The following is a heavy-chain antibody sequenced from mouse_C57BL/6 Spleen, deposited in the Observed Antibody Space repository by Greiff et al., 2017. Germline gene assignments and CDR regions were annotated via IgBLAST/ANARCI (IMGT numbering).Heavy chain of an antibody. D-gene: IGHD3-2*02. Sequence: EVKVVESGGDLVKPGGSLKLSCAASGFTFSSYGMSWVRQTPDKRLEWVATISSGGSYTYCPDSVKGRFTISRDNAKNTLYLQMSSLKSEDTAMYYCASFDSSGYDFDYWGQGTTLTVSS. CDR1: GFTFSSYG. CDR2: ISSGGSYT. V-gene: IGHV5-6*01. J-gene: IGHJ2*01. CDR3: ASFDSSGYDFDY.